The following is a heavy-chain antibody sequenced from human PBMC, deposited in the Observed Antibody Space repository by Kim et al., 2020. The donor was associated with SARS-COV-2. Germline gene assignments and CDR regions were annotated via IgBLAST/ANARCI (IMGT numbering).Heavy chain of an antibody. CDR1: GGTFSSYT. CDR2: IIPILGIA. D-gene: IGHD6-13*01. V-gene: IGHV1-69*04. Sequence: SVKVSCKASGGTFSSYTISWVRQAPGQGLEWMGRIIPILGIANYAQKFQGRVTITADKSTSTAYMELSSLRSEDTAVYYCARDRRHWVAAHYYYYGMDVWGQGTTVTVSS. CDR3: ARDRRHWVAAHYYYYGMDV. J-gene: IGHJ6*02.